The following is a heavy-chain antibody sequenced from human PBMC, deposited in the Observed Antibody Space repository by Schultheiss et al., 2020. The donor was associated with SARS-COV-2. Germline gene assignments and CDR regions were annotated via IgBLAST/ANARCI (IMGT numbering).Heavy chain of an antibody. Sequence: SETLSLTCTVSGGSISSSSYYWSWIRQPPGKGLEWIGEINHSGSTNYNPSLKSRVTISVDTSKNQFSLKLSSVTAADTAVYYCARHLGYSYYFDYWGQGTLVTVSS. V-gene: IGHV4-39*01. CDR1: GGSISSSSYY. CDR3: ARHLGYSYYFDY. J-gene: IGHJ4*02. CDR2: INHSGST. D-gene: IGHD5-18*01.